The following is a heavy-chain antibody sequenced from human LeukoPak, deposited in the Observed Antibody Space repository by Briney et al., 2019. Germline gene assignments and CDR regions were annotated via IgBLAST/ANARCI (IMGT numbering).Heavy chain of an antibody. CDR3: AKVPYNWNYFYYGMDV. CDR1: GFTFSSYA. J-gene: IGHJ6*02. D-gene: IGHD1-1*01. CDR2: ISGGGDRS. Sequence: GGSLRLSCAASGFTFSSYAMNWVRQAPGKGLEWVSGISGGGDRSYDADSVKGRFAISRDNSKYTLYLQMNSLRAEDTAVYYCAKVPYNWNYFYYGMDVWGQGTTVTVSS. V-gene: IGHV3-23*01.